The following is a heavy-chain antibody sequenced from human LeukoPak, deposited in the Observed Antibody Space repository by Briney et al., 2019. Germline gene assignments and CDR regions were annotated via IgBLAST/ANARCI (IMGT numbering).Heavy chain of an antibody. D-gene: IGHD3-10*01. CDR3: AKDTTTSITMVRGVTYFDY. CDR2: ISWNSGSI. V-gene: IGHV3-9*01. J-gene: IGHJ4*02. Sequence: GGSLRLSCAASGFTFDDYAMHWVRQAPGKGLEWVSGISWNSGSIGYADSVKGRFTISRDNAKNSLYLQMNSLRAEDTALYYCAKDTTTSITMVRGVTYFDYWGQGTLVTVSS. CDR1: GFTFDDYA.